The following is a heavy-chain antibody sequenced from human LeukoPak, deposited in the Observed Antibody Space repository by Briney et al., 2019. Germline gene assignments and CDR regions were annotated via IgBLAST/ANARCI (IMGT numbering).Heavy chain of an antibody. D-gene: IGHD3-10*01. CDR2: INTDGSST. CDR3: ARVRVSVRWFSLDY. CDR1: GFTFSSYW. V-gene: IGHV3-74*01. Sequence: AGGSLRLSCAASGFTFSSYWMHWVRQAPGKGLVWVSRINTDGSSTTYADSVKGRFTISRDNAKNTLYLQMNSLRAEDTAVYYCARVRVSVRWFSLDYWGQGTLVTVSS. J-gene: IGHJ4*02.